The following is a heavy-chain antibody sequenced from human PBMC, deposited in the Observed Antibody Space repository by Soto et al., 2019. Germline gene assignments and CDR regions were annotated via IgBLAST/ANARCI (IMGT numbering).Heavy chain of an antibody. J-gene: IGHJ5*02. Sequence: KASETQSLTCAVYGGSFSGYYWSWIRQPPGKGLEWIGEINHSGSTNYNPSLKSRVTISVDTSKNQYSLKLSSVTAADTAVYYCARNHPTSYYDGSGSYPNWFDPWGQGTLVTVSS. V-gene: IGHV4-34*01. CDR2: INHSGST. CDR1: GGSFSGYY. CDR3: ARNHPTSYYDGSGSYPNWFDP. D-gene: IGHD3-10*01.